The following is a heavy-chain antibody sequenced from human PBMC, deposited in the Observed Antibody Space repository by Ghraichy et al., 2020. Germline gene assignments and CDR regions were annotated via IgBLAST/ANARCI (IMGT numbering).Heavy chain of an antibody. CDR2: IYHRGGT. CDR3: ARDDSYHGSRGYHYNGMDV. CDR1: GGSISGFY. V-gene: IGHV4-59*01. J-gene: IGHJ6*02. D-gene: IGHD3-22*01. Sequence: SQTLSLTCTVSGGSISGFYRSWIRQPPGKGLEWIAYIYHRGGTDLNSSLRSGVTISVDTSKNQFSMKLSSVTAADTAVYYCARDDSYHGSRGYHYNGMDVWGPGATVTVSS.